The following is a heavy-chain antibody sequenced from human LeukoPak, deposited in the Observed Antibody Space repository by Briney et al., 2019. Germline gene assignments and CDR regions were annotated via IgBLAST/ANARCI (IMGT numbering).Heavy chain of an antibody. CDR3: ARDQEGFDY. Sequence: ASVKVSCKASGYTFTSNYIHWVRQAPGQGLEWMGLIYPRDGSTSYAQKFQGRVTVTRDTSTSTVHMELSGLRSEDTAVYYCARDQEGFDYWGQGTLVTVSS. CDR2: IYPRDGST. V-gene: IGHV1-46*01. CDR1: GYTFTSNY. J-gene: IGHJ4*02.